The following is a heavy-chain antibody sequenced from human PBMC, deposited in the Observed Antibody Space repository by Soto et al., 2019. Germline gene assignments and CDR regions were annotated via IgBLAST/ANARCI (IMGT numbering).Heavy chain of an antibody. CDR3: AREGSSDAYDI. V-gene: IGHV3-48*03. CDR1: GFTFSSSQ. D-gene: IGHD3-10*01. Sequence: SLRLSCAASGFTFSSSQMNWVRQAPGKGLEWLSYISSSGSSRYYADSVKGRFTIARDNAKKSLYLQMNSLRGEDTAVYYCAREGSSDAYDIWGQGTKVTVSS. CDR2: ISSSGSSR. J-gene: IGHJ3*02.